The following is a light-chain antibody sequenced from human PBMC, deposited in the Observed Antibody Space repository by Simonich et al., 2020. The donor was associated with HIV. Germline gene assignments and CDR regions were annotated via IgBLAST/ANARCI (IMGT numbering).Light chain of an antibody. V-gene: IGKV1-27*01. J-gene: IGKJ1*01. CDR2: AAY. CDR1: QGISNF. CDR3: QQFYTTPWT. Sequence: DIQMTQSPSSLSASVGDRVTITAKASQGISNFLAWYQQKPGKVPKILIYAAYTLQSGVPSRFSGSGSGTDFTLPISSLQAEDVAVYYCQQFYTTPWTFGQGTKVEIK.